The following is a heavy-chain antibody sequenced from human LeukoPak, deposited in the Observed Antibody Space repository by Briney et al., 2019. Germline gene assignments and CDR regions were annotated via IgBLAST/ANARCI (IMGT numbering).Heavy chain of an antibody. J-gene: IGHJ4*02. CDR2: ISYDGSDK. CDR1: GFTFSSYA. V-gene: IGHV3-30*04. Sequence: GGSLRLSCAASGFTFSSYAMYWVRQAPGKGLEWVAVISYDGSDKFYADSVKGRFTISRDSSKNTLYLQINSLRAEDTAVYYCAREGDYFDYWGQGTLVTVSS. D-gene: IGHD1-26*01. CDR3: AREGDYFDY.